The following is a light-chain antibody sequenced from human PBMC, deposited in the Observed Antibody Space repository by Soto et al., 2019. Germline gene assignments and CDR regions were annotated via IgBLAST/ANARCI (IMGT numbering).Light chain of an antibody. CDR2: GAS. CDR3: QQYGSSPPEKT. J-gene: IGKJ1*01. Sequence: EIVLTQSPGTLSLSAGERATLSCRASQSVSSNYLAWYQQKPGQAPSLLIYGASRRATGIPDRFSGSGSGTDFTFTISRLEPEDFAVYYCQQYGSSPPEKTFGQGTKVEIK. V-gene: IGKV3-20*01. CDR1: QSVSSNY.